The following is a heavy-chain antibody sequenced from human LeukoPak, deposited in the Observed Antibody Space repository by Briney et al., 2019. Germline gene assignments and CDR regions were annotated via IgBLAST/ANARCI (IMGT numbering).Heavy chain of an antibody. CDR3: ARATVAATLRSFDY. V-gene: IGHV4-34*01. D-gene: IGHD2-15*01. CDR1: GGSFCGYY. CDR2: INHSGST. J-gene: IGHJ4*02. Sequence: SETLSLTCAVYGGSFCGYYWSWIRQPPGKGLEWIGEINHSGSTNYNPSLKSRVTIPVDTSKNQFSLKLSSVTAADTAVYYCARATVAATLRSFDYWGQGTLVTVSS.